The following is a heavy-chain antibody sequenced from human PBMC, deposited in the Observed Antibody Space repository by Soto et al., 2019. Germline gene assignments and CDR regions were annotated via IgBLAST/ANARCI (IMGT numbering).Heavy chain of an antibody. CDR2: INAGNGNT. CDR1: GYTFTSYA. Sequence: ASVKVSWKASGYTFTSYAMHWVRQAPGQRLEWMGWINAGNGNTKYSQKFQGRVTITRDTSASTAYMELSSLRSEDTAVYYCARDRRIAAAGTDAFDIWGQGTMVTVSS. CDR3: ARDRRIAAAGTDAFDI. V-gene: IGHV1-3*01. D-gene: IGHD6-13*01. J-gene: IGHJ3*02.